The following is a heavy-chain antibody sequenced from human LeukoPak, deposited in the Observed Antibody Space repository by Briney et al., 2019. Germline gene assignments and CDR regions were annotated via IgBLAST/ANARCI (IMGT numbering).Heavy chain of an antibody. CDR3: AKDKSDASPYYFDY. V-gene: IGHV3-23*01. Sequence: GGSLRLSCAASGFTFSSYAMSWVRQAPGKGLEWVSAISGSGGSTYYADSVKGRFTISRDNSKNTVYLQMNSLRGGDTAVYYCAKDKSDASPYYFDYWGQGTLVTVSS. CDR1: GFTFSSYA. CDR2: ISGSGGST. J-gene: IGHJ4*02.